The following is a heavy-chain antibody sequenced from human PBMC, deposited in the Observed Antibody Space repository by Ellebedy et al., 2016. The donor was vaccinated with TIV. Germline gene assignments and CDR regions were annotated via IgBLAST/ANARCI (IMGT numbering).Heavy chain of an antibody. CDR3: VKGAYPVPTVMAV. Sequence: GESLKISCATSGFSVSGIHWVRQAPGKGLEWVAFIRSDETTKYYSDSVEGRFTITRDSSKNTLDLQMNTLRPEDTAVYFCVKGAYPVPTVMAVWGQGTMVTVSS. D-gene: IGHD3-16*01. J-gene: IGHJ6*02. V-gene: IGHV3-30*02. CDR1: GFSVSG. CDR2: IRSDETTK.